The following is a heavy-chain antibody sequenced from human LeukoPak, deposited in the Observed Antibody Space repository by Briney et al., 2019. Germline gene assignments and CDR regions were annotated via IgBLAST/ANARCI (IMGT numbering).Heavy chain of an antibody. Sequence: PGGSLRLSCAASGFTFSSFDMHWVRQPTGQGLEWVSTIGTASDTYYPDSVEGRFTLSRDNAKNSLYLQMNSLTAGDTAVYYCARGSPRGKYYYMDVWGKGTTVTVSS. J-gene: IGHJ6*03. CDR1: GFTFSSFD. CDR3: ARGSPRGKYYYMDV. D-gene: IGHD1-1*01. CDR2: IGTASDT. V-gene: IGHV3-13*01.